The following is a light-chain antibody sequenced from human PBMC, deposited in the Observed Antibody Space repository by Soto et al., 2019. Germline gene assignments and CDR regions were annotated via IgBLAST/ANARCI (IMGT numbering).Light chain of an antibody. CDR3: QQYDSSEGLT. CDR1: QSVSSTY. CDR2: GTS. Sequence: EIQLTQSPRTLSLSAGERVTLSCRASQSVSSTYLAWYQQKPGQAPRLLIYGTSSRATGIPDRFSGSGSGTDFTLTISILEPEAFAVYYCQQYDSSEGLTFGGGTKVDIK. J-gene: IGKJ4*01. V-gene: IGKV3-20*01.